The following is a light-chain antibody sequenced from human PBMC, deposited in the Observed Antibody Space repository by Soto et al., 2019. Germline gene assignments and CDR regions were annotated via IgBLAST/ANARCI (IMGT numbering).Light chain of an antibody. J-gene: IGKJ1*01. CDR2: DAS. Sequence: DIQMTQSPSTLSASVGDRVTITCRASQSITIWLAWYQQKPGKAPKLLIFDASSLESGVPSRFSGGGSGTEFTLTISSLQPDDFATYYCQRYNSYSWTFGQGTKVEIK. V-gene: IGKV1-5*01. CDR1: QSITIW. CDR3: QRYNSYSWT.